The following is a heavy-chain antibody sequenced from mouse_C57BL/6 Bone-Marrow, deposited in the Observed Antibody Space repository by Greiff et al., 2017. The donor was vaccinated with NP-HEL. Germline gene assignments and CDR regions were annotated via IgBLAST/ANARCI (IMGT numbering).Heavy chain of an antibody. CDR1: GYTFTDYY. Sequence: VQLQQSGPELVKPGASVKISCKASGYTFTDYYMNWVKQSHGKSLEWIGDINPNNGGTSYNQKFKGKATLTVDKSSSTAYMELRSLTSEDSAVYYCALYGNLFDYWGQGTTLTVSS. V-gene: IGHV1-26*01. J-gene: IGHJ2*01. D-gene: IGHD2-1*01. CDR3: ALYGNLFDY. CDR2: INPNNGGT.